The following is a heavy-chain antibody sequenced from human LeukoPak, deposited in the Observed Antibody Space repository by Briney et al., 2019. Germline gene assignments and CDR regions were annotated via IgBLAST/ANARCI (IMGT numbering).Heavy chain of an antibody. V-gene: IGHV3-74*01. CDR1: GFPFSSYW. Sequence: GGSLRLSCAASGFPFSSYWMHWVRHAPGTGLVWVSRINSDGSSTTYADSVKGRFTISRDNAKNTLYLRAEDTAVYYCASKVGVGLMGVFDPWGQGTLVTVSS. D-gene: IGHD2-8*01. CDR2: INSDGSST. J-gene: IGHJ5*02. CDR3: ASKVGVGLMGVFDP.